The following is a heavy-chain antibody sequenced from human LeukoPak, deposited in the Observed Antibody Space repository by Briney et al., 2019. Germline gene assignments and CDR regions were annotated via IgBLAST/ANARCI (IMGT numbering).Heavy chain of an antibody. Sequence: SETLSLTCAVYGGSFSGYYWSWLRQPPGKGLEGIGEINHSGSTNYNPSLTSRVTILVDTSKNQFSLKLTSVTAADTAVYYCARTFRNSGWGIDYWGQGTQVTVSS. CDR3: ARTFRNSGWGIDY. V-gene: IGHV4-34*01. CDR2: INHSGST. J-gene: IGHJ4*02. D-gene: IGHD6-19*01. CDR1: GGSFSGYY.